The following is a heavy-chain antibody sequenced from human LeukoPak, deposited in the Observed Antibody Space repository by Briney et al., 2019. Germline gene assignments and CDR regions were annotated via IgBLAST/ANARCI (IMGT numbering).Heavy chain of an antibody. CDR2: VSAYNGNT. Sequence: ASVKVSCKASGYTFTSYGISWVRQAPGQGLEWMGWVSAYNGNTNYAQKLQGRVTMTTGTPTSTAYMELRSLRSDDTAVYYCALTHLRYFDWLLAIDYWGQGTLVTVSS. CDR3: ALTHLRYFDWLLAIDY. V-gene: IGHV1-18*04. J-gene: IGHJ4*02. D-gene: IGHD3-9*01. CDR1: GYTFTSYG.